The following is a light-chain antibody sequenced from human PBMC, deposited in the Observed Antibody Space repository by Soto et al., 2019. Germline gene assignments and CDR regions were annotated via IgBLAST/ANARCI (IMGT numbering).Light chain of an antibody. CDR1: SSDVGSYNL. CDR3: CSYAGSSTFYVV. V-gene: IGLV2-23*01. J-gene: IGLJ2*01. Sequence: QSALTQPASVSGSPGQSITISCTGTSSDVGSYNLVSWYQQHPGKAPKLMIYEGSKRPSGVSNRFSGSKSGNTASLTISGLQVEDEADYYCCSYAGSSTFYVVFGGGTQLTVL. CDR2: EGS.